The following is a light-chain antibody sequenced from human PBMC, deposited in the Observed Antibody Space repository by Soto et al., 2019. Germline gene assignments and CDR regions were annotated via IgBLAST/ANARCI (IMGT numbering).Light chain of an antibody. V-gene: IGKV1-39*01. Sequence: DIQMTQSPSSLSASVGDRVTITCRASQNIRSYLNWYQQKPGKAPQLLIYATSSLQTGVPSRFSAGGSGTDFCLVISDLKPEDSAIYSCKRVNSSGWTPG. CDR1: QNIRSY. CDR3: KRVNSSGWT. CDR2: ATS. J-gene: IGKJ1*01.